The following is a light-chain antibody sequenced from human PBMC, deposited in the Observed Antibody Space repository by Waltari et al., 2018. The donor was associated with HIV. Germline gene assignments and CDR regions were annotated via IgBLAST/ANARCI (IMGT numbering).Light chain of an antibody. Sequence: DIRMIQSPSTLSASVGDRVSMTSRASQTINSWLAWYQQKPGNAPSLLIDEATNLERGDPSRFSGTQSDTEFTRTISHLHPDDSATYYCQQYDSYRLWTLGQGTTVASK. V-gene: IGKV1-5*03. CDR2: EAT. J-gene: IGKJ1*01. CDR3: QQYDSYRLWT. CDR1: QTINSW.